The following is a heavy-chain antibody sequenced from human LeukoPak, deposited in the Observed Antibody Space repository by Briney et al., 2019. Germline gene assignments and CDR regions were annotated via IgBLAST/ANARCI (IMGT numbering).Heavy chain of an antibody. Sequence: SVKVSCKASGGTFSSYAITWVRQAPGQGLEWMGGIIPIFGTANYAQKFQGRVTITADKSTSTAYMELSSLRSEDTAVYYCARATPSMVRGVIITAGYFQHWGQGTLVTVSS. CDR3: ARATPSMVRGVIITAGYFQH. V-gene: IGHV1-69*06. CDR2: IIPIFGTA. D-gene: IGHD3-10*01. J-gene: IGHJ1*01. CDR1: GGTFSSYA.